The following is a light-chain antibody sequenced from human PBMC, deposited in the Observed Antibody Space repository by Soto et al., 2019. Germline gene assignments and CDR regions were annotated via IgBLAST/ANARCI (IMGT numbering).Light chain of an antibody. CDR2: GAS. J-gene: IGKJ2*01. CDR1: QNIINV. CDR3: QQSYSTPYT. Sequence: DIQMTQFPSSLSASVGDRVTITCRASQNIINVLNWYQQKPGKAPNLLIYGASSLQSGDPSRFSGSGSGTDFTLTIANLQPEDFATYFCQQSYSTPYTFGQGTELEI. V-gene: IGKV1-39*01.